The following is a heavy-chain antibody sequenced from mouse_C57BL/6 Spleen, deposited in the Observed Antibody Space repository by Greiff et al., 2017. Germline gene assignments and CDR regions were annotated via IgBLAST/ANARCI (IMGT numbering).Heavy chain of an antibody. Sequence: VQLQQSGPELVKPGASVKISCKASGYSFTDYNMNWVQQSTGKSLEWIGVINPNYGTTSYNHKFKGKATLTVDQASRKTYMQLNIVTSVYSEVYYWARKEAYYYAMDYWGQGTSVTVSS. J-gene: IGHJ4*01. CDR3: ARKEAYYYAMDY. CDR2: INPNYGTT. V-gene: IGHV1-39*01. CDR1: GYSFTDYN.